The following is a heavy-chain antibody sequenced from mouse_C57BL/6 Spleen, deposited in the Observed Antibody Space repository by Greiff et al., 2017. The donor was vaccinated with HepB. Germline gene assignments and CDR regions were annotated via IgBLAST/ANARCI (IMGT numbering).Heavy chain of an antibody. J-gene: IGHJ2*01. Sequence: VQRVESGPGLVAPSQSLSITCTVSGFSLTSYAISWVRQPPGKGLEWLGVIWTGGGTNYNSALKSRLSISKDNSKSQVFLKMNSLQTDDTARYYCARNWGTTVVAPLDYWGQGTTLTVSS. CDR3: ARNWGTTVVAPLDY. CDR2: IWTGGGT. D-gene: IGHD1-1*01. V-gene: IGHV2-9-1*01. CDR1: GFSLTSYA.